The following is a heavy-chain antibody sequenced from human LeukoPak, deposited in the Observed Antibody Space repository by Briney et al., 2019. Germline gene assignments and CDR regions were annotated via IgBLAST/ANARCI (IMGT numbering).Heavy chain of an antibody. CDR3: ARDLTVTSFWFAP. V-gene: IGHV3-11*01. Sequence: GGSLRFSCAASGFTFIDYYMSWIRQARGKGLEWVSYISSSGSTIYYADSVKGRFTISRDNAKNSLYLQMNSLRAEDTAVYYCARDLTVTSFWFAPWGQGTLVTVSS. D-gene: IGHD4-17*01. CDR1: GFTFIDYY. J-gene: IGHJ5*02. CDR2: ISSSGSTI.